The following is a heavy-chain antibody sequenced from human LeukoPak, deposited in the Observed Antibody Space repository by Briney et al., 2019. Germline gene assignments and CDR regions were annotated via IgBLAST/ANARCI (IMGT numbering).Heavy chain of an antibody. D-gene: IGHD2-2*01. V-gene: IGHV4-31*03. J-gene: IGHJ4*02. CDR2: IYYSGST. CDR1: GGSISSGGYY. CDR3: ARGQGVVPAD. Sequence: TLSLTCSVSGGSISSGGYYWSWIRQHPGKGLEWIGYIYYSGSTYYNPSLKSRITISVDTSKIQFSLMLSSVTAADTAVYYCARGQGVVPADWGQGTLVTVSS.